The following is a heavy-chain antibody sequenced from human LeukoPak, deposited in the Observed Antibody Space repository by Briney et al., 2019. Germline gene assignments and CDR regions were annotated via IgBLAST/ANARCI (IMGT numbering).Heavy chain of an antibody. D-gene: IGHD4-23*01. J-gene: IGHJ4*02. CDR2: IYYSGST. CDR3: AREEAWVIDY. CDR1: GGSISGYY. V-gene: IGHV4-59*01. Sequence: SETLSLTCTVSGGSISGYYWIWIRQPPGKGLEWIGYIYYSGSTNYNPSLKSRVTISVDTSKNQFSLKLNSVTAADTAVYYCAREEAWVIDYWDQGTLVTVSS.